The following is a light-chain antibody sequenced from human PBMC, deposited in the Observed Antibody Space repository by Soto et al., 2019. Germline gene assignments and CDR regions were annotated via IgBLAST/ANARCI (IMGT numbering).Light chain of an antibody. J-gene: IGKJ4*01. Sequence: DIQMTQSPSSVSASIGDRVTITCRASQDISSWLAWYRQKPGKAPKLLIYTASNLQSGVPSRFSGSGSGTDFTLTISSLQPEDIATYYCQQARSLPLTFGGGTKVEIK. V-gene: IGKV1-12*01. CDR1: QDISSW. CDR3: QQARSLPLT. CDR2: TAS.